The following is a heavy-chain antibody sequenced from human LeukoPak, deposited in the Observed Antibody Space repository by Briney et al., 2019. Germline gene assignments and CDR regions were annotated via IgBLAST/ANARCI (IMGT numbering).Heavy chain of an antibody. CDR1: GYTFTSYG. V-gene: IGHV1-18*01. J-gene: IGHJ5*02. CDR2: ISAYNGNT. Sequence: ASVKVSCKASGYTFTSYGISWVRQAPGQGLEWMGWISAYNGNTNYAQKLQGRVTMTTDTSTSTAYMELRSLRSDDTAVYYCARGYGSQWLVSGNWFDPWGQGTLVTVSS. D-gene: IGHD6-19*01. CDR3: ARGYGSQWLVSGNWFDP.